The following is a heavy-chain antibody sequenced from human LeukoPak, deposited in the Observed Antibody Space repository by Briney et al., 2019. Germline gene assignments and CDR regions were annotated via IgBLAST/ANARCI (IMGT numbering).Heavy chain of an antibody. D-gene: IGHD2-2*01. CDR1: GGSISSSDYY. CDR2: IYHSGST. Sequence: SETLSLTCNVSGGSISSSDYYWGWIRQPPGKGLEWIGSIYHSGSTYYNPSLKSRVTISVDTSKNQFSLKLSSVTAADTAVYYCARDRYCSRSSCFNRWFDPWGQGTLVTVSS. V-gene: IGHV4-39*07. CDR3: ARDRYCSRSSCFNRWFDP. J-gene: IGHJ5*02.